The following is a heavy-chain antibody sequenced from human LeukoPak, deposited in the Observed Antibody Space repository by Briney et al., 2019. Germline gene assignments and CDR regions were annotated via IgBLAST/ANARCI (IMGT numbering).Heavy chain of an antibody. CDR1: GGSISGYH. Sequence: SETLSLTCNVSGGSISGYHWSWIRQPPEKGLERLGYIYYSGSSNYNPSLKRRVTISADTSKNQFSLTRSSVTAADTAVYYCARVPRSYYYYYYMDVWGKGTTVTVFS. V-gene: IGHV4-59*01. CDR2: IYYSGSS. J-gene: IGHJ6*03. CDR3: ARVPRSYYYYYYMDV.